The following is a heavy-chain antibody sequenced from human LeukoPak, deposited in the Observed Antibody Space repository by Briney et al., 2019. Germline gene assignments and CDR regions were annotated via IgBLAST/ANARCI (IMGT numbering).Heavy chain of an antibody. CDR1: GGSTSNSF. J-gene: IGHJ4*02. V-gene: IGHV4-4*07. D-gene: IGHD3-22*01. CDR2: IYTDGST. Sequence: PSETLSLTCTVSGGSTSNSFWSWIRQPAGRGLEWIGRIYTDGSTNSNPSPRSRLTMSLDTSKNQFSLKLTSVTAADTAVYYCARGSPGGTDSSGYYIFDYWGQGTLVTVSS. CDR3: ARGSPGGTDSSGYYIFDY.